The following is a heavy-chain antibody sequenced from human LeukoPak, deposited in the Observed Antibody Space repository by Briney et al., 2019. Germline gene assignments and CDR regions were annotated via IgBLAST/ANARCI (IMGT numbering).Heavy chain of an antibody. CDR2: IYTSGDT. CDR3: ARVDLRAAFFDY. V-gene: IGHV4-4*07. J-gene: IGHJ4*02. Sequence: SETLSLTCTVSGGSISSYYWTWIRQPAGKGLEWIGRIYTSGDTGYNPSLKSRVTMSVDTSKNQFSLNLSSVTAADTAVYYCARVDLRAAFFDYWGQGTLVTVSS. CDR1: GGSISSYY. D-gene: IGHD2-15*01.